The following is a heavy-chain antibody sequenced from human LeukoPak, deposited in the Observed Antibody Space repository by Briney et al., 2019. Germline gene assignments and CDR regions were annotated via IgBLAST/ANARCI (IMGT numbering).Heavy chain of an antibody. V-gene: IGHV1-18*01. CDR2: ISAYSGNT. CDR1: GYTFSNYG. J-gene: IGHJ3*02. CDR3: ARDVGTYYYDSSGHYYDRAEPKDAFDI. D-gene: IGHD3-22*01. Sequence: ASVKVSCKASGYTFSNYGISWVRQAPGQGLEWMGWISAYSGNTNYAQNLQGRVTMTTDTLTSTAYMELRSLRSDDTAVYYCARDVGTYYYDSSGHYYDRAEPKDAFDIWGQGTMVTVSS.